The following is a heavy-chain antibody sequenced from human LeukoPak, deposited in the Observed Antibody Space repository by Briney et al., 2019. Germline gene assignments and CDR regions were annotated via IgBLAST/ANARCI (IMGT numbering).Heavy chain of an antibody. V-gene: IGHV5-51*01. CDR3: ARQGAAGKYYYYYMDV. CDR1: GCNFPIYW. J-gene: IGHJ6*03. CDR2: IYPDDSNT. D-gene: IGHD6-13*01. Sequence: GESLKISCQGSGCNFPIYWIGWVRQMPGQGLEWMGIIYPDDSNTIYGPSFQDQVTISADKSINTAYLEWSSLKASDTAIYYCARQGAAGKYYYYYMDVWGKGTTVTVSS.